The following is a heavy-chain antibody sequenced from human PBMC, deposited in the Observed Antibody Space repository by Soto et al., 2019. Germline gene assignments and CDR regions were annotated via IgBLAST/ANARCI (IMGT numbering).Heavy chain of an antibody. V-gene: IGHV1-18*01. CDR2: ISAYSGDT. CDR1: GYTFSSYG. J-gene: IGHJ4*02. D-gene: IGHD3-22*01. Sequence: ASVKVSCKASGYTFSSYGITWVRQAPGQGLEWLGISAYSGDTNYAQTVQGRATMTTDTSTSTAYMELRSLRSGDTAVYYCARVEDYFDSSGYAHWGQGTLVTVSS. CDR3: ARVEDYFDSSGYAH.